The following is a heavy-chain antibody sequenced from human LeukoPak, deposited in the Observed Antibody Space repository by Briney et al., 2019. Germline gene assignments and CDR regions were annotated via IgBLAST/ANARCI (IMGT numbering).Heavy chain of an antibody. CDR3: ARAHSNWNEYYFDY. V-gene: IGHV4-38-2*02. Sequence: SETLSLTCTVSGYSISSGYYWGWIRQPPGKGLEWIGSIYHSGSTYYNPSLKSRVTISVDTSKNQFSLKLSSVTAADTAVYYCARAHSNWNEYYFDYWGQGTLVTVSS. J-gene: IGHJ4*02. D-gene: IGHD1-1*01. CDR1: GYSISSGYY. CDR2: IYHSGST.